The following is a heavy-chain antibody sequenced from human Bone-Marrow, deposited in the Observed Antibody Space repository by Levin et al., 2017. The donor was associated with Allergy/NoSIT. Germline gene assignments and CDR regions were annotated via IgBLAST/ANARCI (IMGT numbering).Heavy chain of an antibody. J-gene: IGHJ4*02. V-gene: IGHV3-9*01. Sequence: PGGSLRLSCAASGFTFGDYVMHWVRQVPGKGLEWVAGVDAASGSIDYADSVKGRFFISRDNAKKSLYLQMNSLKIEDTGLYYCVKDVGAYGPLDYWGQGTLVTVSS. D-gene: IGHD4-17*01. CDR3: VKDVGAYGPLDY. CDR1: GFTFGDYV. CDR2: VDAASGSI.